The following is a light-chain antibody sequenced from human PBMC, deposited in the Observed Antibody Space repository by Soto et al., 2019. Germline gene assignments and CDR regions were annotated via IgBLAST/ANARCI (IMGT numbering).Light chain of an antibody. CDR2: EVS. Sequence: QSALTQPPSASGSPGQSVTISCTGTSNDFGGYNFVSWYQQHPGKAPKLMIFEVSKRPSGVPDRFSGSKSGSTASLTVSGLQAEDETDYYCSSYAGNNIYYVFGTGTKVTV. CDR3: SSYAGNNIYYV. J-gene: IGLJ1*01. V-gene: IGLV2-8*01. CDR1: SNDFGGYNF.